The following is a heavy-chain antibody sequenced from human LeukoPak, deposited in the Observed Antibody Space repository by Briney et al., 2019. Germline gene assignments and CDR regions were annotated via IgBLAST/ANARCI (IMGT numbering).Heavy chain of an antibody. V-gene: IGHV3-21*01. CDR1: GFTFSSYA. CDR3: ARDLVTYSSSSTIIY. CDR2: ISPTTTYI. D-gene: IGHD6-6*01. Sequence: GGSLRLSCAASGFTFSSYAMSWVRQAPGKGLEWVSSISPTTTYIYYADSVKGRFTISRDNAKNSLYLQMNSLRAEDTAVYYCARDLVTYSSSSTIIYWGQGTLVTVSS. J-gene: IGHJ4*02.